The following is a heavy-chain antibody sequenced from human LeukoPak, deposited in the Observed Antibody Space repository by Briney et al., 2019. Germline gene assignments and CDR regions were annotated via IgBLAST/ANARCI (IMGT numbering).Heavy chain of an antibody. CDR2: IYYSGST. Sequence: SETLSLTCTVSGGSISDYYWSWIRQHPGKGLEWIGYIYYSGSTYYNPSLKSRVTISVDTSKNQFSLKLSSVTAADTAVYYCARGVIGYYYDSSGYYYFDYWGQGTLVTVSS. CDR3: ARGVIGYYYDSSGYYYFDY. J-gene: IGHJ4*02. V-gene: IGHV4-31*03. CDR1: GGSISDYY. D-gene: IGHD3-22*01.